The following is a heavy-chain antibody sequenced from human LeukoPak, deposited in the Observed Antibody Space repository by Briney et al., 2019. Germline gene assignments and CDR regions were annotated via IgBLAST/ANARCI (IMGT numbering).Heavy chain of an antibody. V-gene: IGHV4-39*01. D-gene: IGHD2-8*01. Sequence: SETLSLTCTVSGGSISSSSYYWGWIRQPPGKGLEWIGSIYYSGSTYYNPSLKSRVTKSVDTSKNQFSLKLSSVTAADTAVYYCARHVRYCTNGVCQTRYYFDYWGQGTLVTASS. CDR1: GGSISSSSYY. CDR2: IYYSGST. CDR3: ARHVRYCTNGVCQTRYYFDY. J-gene: IGHJ4*02.